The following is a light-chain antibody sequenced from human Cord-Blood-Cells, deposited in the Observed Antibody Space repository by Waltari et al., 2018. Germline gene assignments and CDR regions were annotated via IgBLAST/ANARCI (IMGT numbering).Light chain of an antibody. Sequence: IVFPQSPATQSLSPGDRSNTPCRASQRVSSYLAWYQQKPGQAPRLLIYDASNRATGIPARFSGSGSGTDFTLTISSLEPEDFAVYYCQQRSNWLSITFGQGTRLEIK. CDR2: DAS. CDR1: QRVSSY. J-gene: IGKJ5*01. V-gene: IGKV3-11*01. CDR3: QQRSNWLSIT.